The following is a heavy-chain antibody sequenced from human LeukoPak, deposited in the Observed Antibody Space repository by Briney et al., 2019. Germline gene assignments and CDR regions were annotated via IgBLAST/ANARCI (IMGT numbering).Heavy chain of an antibody. V-gene: IGHV3-9*01. CDR2: ISWNSGSI. J-gene: IGHJ4*02. Sequence: PGRSLRLSCAASGFTLDDYAMHWVRQAPGKGLEWVSSISWNSGSIGYADSVKGRFTISRDNAKNSLYVQMNSLRAEDTALYYCAKGYRKGRWLPLDYWGQGTLVTVSS. CDR3: AKGYRKGRWLPLDY. D-gene: IGHD5-24*01. CDR1: GFTLDDYA.